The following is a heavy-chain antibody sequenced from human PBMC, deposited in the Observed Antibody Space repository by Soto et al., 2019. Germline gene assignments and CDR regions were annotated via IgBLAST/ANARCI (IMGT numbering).Heavy chain of an antibody. J-gene: IGHJ3*02. V-gene: IGHV3-33*01. CDR3: ARDSGYSYGSAFDI. D-gene: IGHD5-18*01. Sequence: GSLRLSCAASGFTFSSYGMHWVRQAPGKGLEWVAVIWYDGSNKYYADSVKGRFTISRDNSKNTLYLQMNSLRAEDTAVYYCARDSGYSYGSAFDIWGQGTMVTVS. CDR1: GFTFSSYG. CDR2: IWYDGSNK.